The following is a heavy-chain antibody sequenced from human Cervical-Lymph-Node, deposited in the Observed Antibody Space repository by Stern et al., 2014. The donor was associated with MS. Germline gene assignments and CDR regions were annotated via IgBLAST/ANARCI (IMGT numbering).Heavy chain of an antibody. D-gene: IGHD1-1*01. CDR3: ARSADPTWVLYYYYGMDV. J-gene: IGHJ6*02. V-gene: IGHV1-3*01. CDR2: INGGHGNT. CDR1: GYTFTSYG. Sequence: VQLLESGAEVKRPGASVKVPCKASGYTFTSYGIHWVRQAPGQRLEWMGWINGGHGNTKYSQKFQDRVTITRDTSASTAYMELSSLRSEDTAVYYCARSADPTWVLYYYYGMDVWGQGTTVTVSS.